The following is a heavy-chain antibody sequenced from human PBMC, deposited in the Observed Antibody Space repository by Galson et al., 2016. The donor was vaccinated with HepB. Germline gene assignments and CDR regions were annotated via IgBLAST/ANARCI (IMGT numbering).Heavy chain of an antibody. V-gene: IGHV1-24*01. Sequence: SVKVSCKVSGYSLSELVVDWVRQAPGEGLEWIGGFNPEDGETFYTQNFQGRVSMTEDTSRDTAFMELNSLKSEDTAVYFCATGPRGGLGELESWGQGTLVIVSS. J-gene: IGHJ4*02. CDR3: ATGPRGGLGELES. CDR2: FNPEDGET. CDR1: GYSLSELV. D-gene: IGHD3-10*01.